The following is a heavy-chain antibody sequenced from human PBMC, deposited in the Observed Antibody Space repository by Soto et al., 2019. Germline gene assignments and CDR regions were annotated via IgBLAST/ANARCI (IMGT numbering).Heavy chain of an antibody. CDR3: AREQYSSSSPYYYGMDV. D-gene: IGHD6-6*01. V-gene: IGHV3-53*01. CDR1: GFTVSSNY. Sequence: ETLRLSCAASGFTVSSNYMSWVRQAPGKGLEWVSVIYSGGSTYYADSVKGRFTISRDNSKNTLYLQMNSLRAEDTAVYYCAREQYSSSSPYYYGMDVWGQGTTVTVSS. J-gene: IGHJ6*02. CDR2: IYSGGST.